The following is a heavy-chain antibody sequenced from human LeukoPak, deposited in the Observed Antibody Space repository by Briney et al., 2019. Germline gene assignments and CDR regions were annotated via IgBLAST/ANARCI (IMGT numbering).Heavy chain of an antibody. V-gene: IGHV4-34*01. CDR1: GGSFSGYY. CDR3: ARRSGGTRSFAY. J-gene: IGHJ4*02. Sequence: SETLSLTCAVYGGSFSGYYWSWIRQPPGKGLEWIGEINHSGSTNYNPSLKSRVTISVDTSKNQFSLKLSSVTAADTAVYYCARRSGGTRSFAYWGQGTLVTVSS. CDR2: INHSGST. D-gene: IGHD2-15*01.